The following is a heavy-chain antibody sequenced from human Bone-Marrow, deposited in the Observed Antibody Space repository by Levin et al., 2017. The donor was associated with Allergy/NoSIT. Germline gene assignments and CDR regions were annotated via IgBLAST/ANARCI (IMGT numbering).Heavy chain of an antibody. D-gene: IGHD4-17*01. Sequence: GESLKISCKASGYTFTGYYVHWVRQAPGQGLEWMGWINPNSGGTNYAQKFQGRVTMTRDTSISTTYMELSRLRSDDTAVYYCARGTTVTYSNCFDPWGQGTLVTVSS. CDR1: GYTFTGYY. CDR3: ARGTTVTYSNCFDP. V-gene: IGHV1-2*02. CDR2: INPNSGGT. J-gene: IGHJ5*02.